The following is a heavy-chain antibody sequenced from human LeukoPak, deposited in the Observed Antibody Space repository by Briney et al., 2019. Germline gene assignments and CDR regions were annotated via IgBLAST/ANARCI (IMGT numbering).Heavy chain of an antibody. D-gene: IGHD2/OR15-2a*01. CDR2: IIPILGIA. Sequence: SVKVSCKASGGTFSSYAISWVRQAPGQGLEWMGRIIPILGIANYAQKFQGRVTITADKSTSTAYMELSSLRSDDTAVYYCARGSFYGAFDIWGQGTMVTVSS. J-gene: IGHJ3*02. CDR3: ARGSFYGAFDI. V-gene: IGHV1-69*04. CDR1: GGTFSSYA.